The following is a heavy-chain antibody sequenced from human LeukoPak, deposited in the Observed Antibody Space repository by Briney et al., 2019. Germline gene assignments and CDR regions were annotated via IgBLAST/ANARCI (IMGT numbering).Heavy chain of an antibody. CDR1: GFTFTSSA. J-gene: IGHJ3*02. CDR2: IVVGSGNT. Sequence: GTSVKVSCKASGFTFTSSAMQWVRQARGQRLEWIGWIVVGSGNTNYAQKFQERVTITRDMSTSTAYMELSSLRSEDTAVYYCAMYYYDTSGPYVGAFDIWGQGTMVTVSS. V-gene: IGHV1-58*02. CDR3: AMYYYDTSGPYVGAFDI. D-gene: IGHD3-22*01.